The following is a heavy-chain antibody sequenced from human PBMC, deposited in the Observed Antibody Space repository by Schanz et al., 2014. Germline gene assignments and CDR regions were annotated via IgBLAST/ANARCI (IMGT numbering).Heavy chain of an antibody. CDR2: ISGSGGST. D-gene: IGHD1-26*01. Sequence: EVQLLESGGGLVQPGGSLRLSCAASGFTFSSYWMHWVRQVPGKGLEWVSAISGSGGSTYYADSVKGRFTVSRDNAENALYLQMNSLRAEDTGLYFCARGGSGSHYRLDYWGQGTLVTVSS. CDR3: ARGGSGSHYRLDY. V-gene: IGHV3-23*01. CDR1: GFTFSSYW. J-gene: IGHJ4*02.